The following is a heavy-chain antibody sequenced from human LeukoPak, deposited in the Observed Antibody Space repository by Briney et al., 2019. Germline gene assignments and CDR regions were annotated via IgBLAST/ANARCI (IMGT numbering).Heavy chain of an antibody. D-gene: IGHD2-15*01. J-gene: IGHJ6*02. CDR3: ASPGRGPDYYSMDV. CDR2: FIPILGLA. CDR1: GGAFSSSA. Sequence: SVKVSCKASGGAFSSSAISWVRQAPGHGLEWMGKFIPILGLANYAQKFQGGVTITADTSTSTAYMDLNNLSYEDTAVYYCASPGRGPDYYSMDVWGQGTTVTVSS. V-gene: IGHV1-69*04.